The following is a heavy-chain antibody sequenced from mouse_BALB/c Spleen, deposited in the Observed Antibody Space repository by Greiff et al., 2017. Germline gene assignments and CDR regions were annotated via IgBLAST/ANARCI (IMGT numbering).Heavy chain of an antibody. D-gene: IGHD1-1*01. J-gene: IGHJ4*01. CDR1: GFPFSRLT. CDR3: TRAHYYGSSYYAMDY. Sequence: EVQRVESGGGLVKPGGSLKLSCPASGFPFSRLTISWVRQTPEKRLELVATISSGGSYTYYPDSVKGRFTISRDNAKNTLYLQMSSLKSEDTAMYYCTRAHYYGSSYYAMDYWGQGTSVTVSS. CDR2: ISSGGSYT. V-gene: IGHV5-6-4*01.